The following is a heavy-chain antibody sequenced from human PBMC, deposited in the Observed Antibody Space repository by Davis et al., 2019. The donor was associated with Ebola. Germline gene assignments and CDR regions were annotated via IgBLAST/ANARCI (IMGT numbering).Heavy chain of an antibody. D-gene: IGHD1-26*01. J-gene: IGHJ4*02. CDR2: INTQNGNP. Sequence: SVKVSRMASGYTLTNNAMNWVRQAPGQGLEWMGWINTQNGNPTYAHGSTGRFVFSLDTSVSTAYLQISSLKAEDTAIYYCARDWSGSGTSHGHFWGQGTLVTVSS. CDR3: ARDWSGSGTSHGHF. CDR1: GYTLTNNA. V-gene: IGHV7-4-1*02.